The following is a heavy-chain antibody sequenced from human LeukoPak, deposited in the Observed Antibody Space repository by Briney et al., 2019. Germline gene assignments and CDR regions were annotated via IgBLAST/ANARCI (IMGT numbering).Heavy chain of an antibody. CDR3: ARLGYYDSSGFDY. CDR1: GLTINNKF. Sequence: AGGSLRLSCAASGLTINNKFMTWVRQAPGKGLEWVTIIYSGGTTYYADSVKGRFTISRDNSKNTLYLQMNSLRAEDTAVYYCARLGYYDSSGFDYWGQGTLVTVSS. J-gene: IGHJ4*02. D-gene: IGHD3-22*01. V-gene: IGHV3-66*04. CDR2: IYSGGTT.